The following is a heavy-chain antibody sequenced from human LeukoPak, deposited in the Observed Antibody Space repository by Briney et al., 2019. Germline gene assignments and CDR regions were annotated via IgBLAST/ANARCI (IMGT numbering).Heavy chain of an antibody. D-gene: IGHD5-18*01. J-gene: IGHJ5*02. CDR1: GFTFSSYG. CDR3: ARVAYGYGLVDP. V-gene: IGHV1-46*01. CDR2: INPSGGST. Sequence: GGSLRLSCAASGFTFSSYGMHWVRQAPGQGLEWMGIINPSGGSTSYAQKFQGRVTMTRDMSTSTVYMELSSLRSEDTAVYYCARVAYGYGLVDPWGQGTLITVSS.